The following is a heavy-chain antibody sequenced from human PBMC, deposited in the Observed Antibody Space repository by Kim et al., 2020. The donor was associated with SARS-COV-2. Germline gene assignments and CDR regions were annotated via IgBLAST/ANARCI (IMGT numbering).Heavy chain of an antibody. CDR1: GYTFTGYY. CDR2: INPNSGGT. D-gene: IGHD2-15*01. V-gene: IGHV1-2*02. J-gene: IGHJ6*02. Sequence: ASVKVSCKASGYTFTGYYMHWVRQAPGQGLEWMGWINPNSGGTNYAQQFQGRVTMTRDTSISTAYMELSRLRSDDTAVYYCARDHFSQWRDRGGNGMDVWGQGAPVTGSS. CDR3: ARDHFSQWRDRGGNGMDV.